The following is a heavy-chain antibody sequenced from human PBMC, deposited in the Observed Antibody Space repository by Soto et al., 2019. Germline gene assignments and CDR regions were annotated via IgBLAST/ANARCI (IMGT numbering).Heavy chain of an antibody. D-gene: IGHD2-2*01. Sequence: SETLSLTCTVSGYSISSGYYWGWIRQPPGKGLEWIGSIYHSGSTYYNPSLKSRVTISVDTSKNQFSLKLTSVTAADTAVYYCASSYPGYYFDYWGQGTLVTVSS. CDR2: IYHSGST. CDR3: ASSYPGYYFDY. CDR1: GYSISSGYY. J-gene: IGHJ4*02. V-gene: IGHV4-38-2*02.